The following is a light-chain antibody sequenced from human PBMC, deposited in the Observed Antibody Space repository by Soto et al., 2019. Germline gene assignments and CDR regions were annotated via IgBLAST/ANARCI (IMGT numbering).Light chain of an antibody. CDR1: SSNIGSNT. Sequence: QSVLTQPPSASGTPGQRVTISCSGSSSNIGSNTVNWYQQLPGTAPKLLIYRNNHRPSGVPDRFSGSKSGTSASLAISGLQSEDEADYYCAAWDDSLRGVFGGGTKVTVL. J-gene: IGLJ2*01. V-gene: IGLV1-44*01. CDR2: RNN. CDR3: AAWDDSLRGV.